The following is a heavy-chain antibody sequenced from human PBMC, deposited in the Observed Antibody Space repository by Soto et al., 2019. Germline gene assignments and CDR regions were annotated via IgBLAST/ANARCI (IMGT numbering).Heavy chain of an antibody. CDR1: GFTFSNYN. J-gene: IGHJ4*02. CDR2: ISSRGSTT. Sequence: EVQLVESGGGLVQPGGSLRLSCGASGFTFSNYNMNWVRQAPGKGLEWVSYISSRGSTTYYAYSVKGRFTISRDNAKDSLFLQMNSLRDEDTAVYYCARDAFDYDATGYHSDYWGQGTRVTVSS. D-gene: IGHD3-22*01. V-gene: IGHV3-48*02. CDR3: ARDAFDYDATGYHSDY.